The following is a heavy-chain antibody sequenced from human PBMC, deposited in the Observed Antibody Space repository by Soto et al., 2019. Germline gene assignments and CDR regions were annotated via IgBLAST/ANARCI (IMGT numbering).Heavy chain of an antibody. Sequence: QVQLVESGGGVVQPGRSLRLSCAASGFTFSSYGMHWVRQAPGKGLEWVAVISYDGSTKYYPDSVKGRFTISRDNSKNTLYLQMNSLRAEDTAVYYCAKGHRSGGYYFDYWGQGTLVTVSS. CDR1: GFTFSSYG. CDR2: ISYDGSTK. CDR3: AKGHRSGGYYFDY. J-gene: IGHJ4*02. D-gene: IGHD6-19*01. V-gene: IGHV3-30*18.